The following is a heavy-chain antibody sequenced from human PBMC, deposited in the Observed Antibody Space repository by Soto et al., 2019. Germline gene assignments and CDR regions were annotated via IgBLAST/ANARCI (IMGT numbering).Heavy chain of an antibody. D-gene: IGHD6-19*01. CDR1: GFTFWSYA. Sequence: EVQLLESGGGLVQPGGSLRLSCAASGFTFWSYALSWVRQAPGKGLEWVSVISGSGGSTTYSDSVRGRFTISRDNSKNTVYLQMNSLRAEDTAVYYCVRGPRIFSSGPEAFDIWGQGTMVTVS. CDR3: VRGPRIFSSGPEAFDI. CDR2: ISGSGGST. J-gene: IGHJ3*02. V-gene: IGHV3-23*01.